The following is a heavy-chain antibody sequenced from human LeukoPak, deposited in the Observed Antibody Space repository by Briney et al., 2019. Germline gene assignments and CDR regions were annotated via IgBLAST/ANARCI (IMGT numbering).Heavy chain of an antibody. D-gene: IGHD3-9*01. CDR3: AKGGMTGYYPYDY. J-gene: IGHJ4*02. V-gene: IGHV3-30-3*01. Sequence: PGGSLRLSCAASGFTFSSYAMHWVRRAPGKGLVWVAVISYDGSNKYYVDYVKGRFTISRDKSNNTLYLQMNSPRAQDTALYYYAKGGMTGYYPYDYWGQGTLVTVSS. CDR2: ISYDGSNK. CDR1: GFTFSSYA.